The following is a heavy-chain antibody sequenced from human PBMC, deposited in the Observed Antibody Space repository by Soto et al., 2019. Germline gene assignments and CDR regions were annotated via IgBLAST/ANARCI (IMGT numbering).Heavy chain of an antibody. CDR1: GGSFSGYY. D-gene: IGHD2-2*01. CDR3: AIVPTRCLFDP. CDR2: INHSGST. Sequence: SETLSLTCAVYGGSFSGYYWSWIRQPPGKGLEWIGEINHSGSTNYNPSLKSRVTISVDTSKNQFSLKLSSVTAAVSAVYYCAIVPTRCLFDPWVQGTLVTVSS. J-gene: IGHJ5*02. V-gene: IGHV4-34*01.